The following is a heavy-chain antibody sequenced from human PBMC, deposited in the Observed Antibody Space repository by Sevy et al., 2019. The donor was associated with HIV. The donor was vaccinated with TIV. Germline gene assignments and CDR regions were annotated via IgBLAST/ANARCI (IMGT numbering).Heavy chain of an antibody. Sequence: GGSLRLSCAASGFTVSSNYMSWVRQAPGKGLEWVSVIYSGGSTYYADSVKGRFTISRDNSKNTLYLQMNSLRAEDTAVYYGARLNGWTYFDYWGQGTLVTVSS. J-gene: IGHJ4*02. CDR1: GFTVSSNY. CDR3: ARLNGWTYFDY. D-gene: IGHD6-19*01. V-gene: IGHV3-53*01. CDR2: IYSGGST.